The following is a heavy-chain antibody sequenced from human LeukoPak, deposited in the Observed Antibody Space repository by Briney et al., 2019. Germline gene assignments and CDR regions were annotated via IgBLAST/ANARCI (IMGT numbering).Heavy chain of an antibody. CDR2: ISYDGSNK. CDR3: ARGAAAAGTRDWFDP. CDR1: GFTFSSYA. Sequence: GGSLRLSCAASGFTFSSYAMRWVRQAPGKGLEWVAVISYDGSNKYYADSVKGRFTISRDNSKNTLYLQMNSLRAEDTAVYYCARGAAAAGTRDWFDPWGQGTLVTVSS. V-gene: IGHV3-30-3*01. D-gene: IGHD6-13*01. J-gene: IGHJ5*02.